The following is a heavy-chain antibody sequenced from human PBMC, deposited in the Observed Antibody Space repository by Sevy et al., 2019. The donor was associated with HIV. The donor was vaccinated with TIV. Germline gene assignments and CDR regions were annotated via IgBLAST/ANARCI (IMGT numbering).Heavy chain of an antibody. CDR2: ISASGGAT. CDR1: GFTFSSYA. J-gene: IGHJ4*02. CDR3: PKNQGRIPNYFDS. Sequence: GGSLRLSCAASGFTFSSYAMSWVRQAPGKGLEWVSGISASGGATFYTDSVKGRFTISRENSNNILYLHMTSLRVEDTAVYYCPKNQGRIPNYFDSWGQGTLVTVSS. V-gene: IGHV3-23*01. D-gene: IGHD2-15*01.